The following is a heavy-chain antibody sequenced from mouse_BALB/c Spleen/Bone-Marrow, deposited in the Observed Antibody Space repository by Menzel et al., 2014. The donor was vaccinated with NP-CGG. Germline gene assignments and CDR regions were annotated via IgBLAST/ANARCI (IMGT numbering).Heavy chain of an antibody. CDR3: ARKDCGSRGRYFDV. CDR2: IWAGGST. CDR1: GFSLTSYG. Sequence: QVQLKESGPGLVAPSQSLSITCTVSGFSLTSYGVHWVRQPPGKGLEWLGLIWAGGSTNYNSALMSRLSISKDKSKSQVFLKMNSLQTDDTAMYYCARKDCGSRGRYFDVWGAGTTVTVSS. D-gene: IGHD1-1*01. V-gene: IGHV2-9*02. J-gene: IGHJ1*01.